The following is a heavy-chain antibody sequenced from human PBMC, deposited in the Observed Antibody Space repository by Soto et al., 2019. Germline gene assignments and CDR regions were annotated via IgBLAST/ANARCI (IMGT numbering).Heavy chain of an antibody. CDR1: GYTFTSYG. CDR3: ARDAAPYCSSECYLEY. V-gene: IGHV1-69*13. CDR2: IIPILGRS. J-gene: IGHJ4*02. D-gene: IGHD2-21*01. Sequence: GASVKVSCKASGYTFTSYGINWVRQAPGQGPEWMGGIIPILGRSNYAQMFRGRVTITADESTTTAYMEFNSLRSEDTAIYYCARDAAPYCSSECYLEYWGQGTPVTVSS.